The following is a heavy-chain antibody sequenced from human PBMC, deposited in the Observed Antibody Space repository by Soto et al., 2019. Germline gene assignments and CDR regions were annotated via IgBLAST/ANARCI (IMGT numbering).Heavy chain of an antibody. CDR1: GYTLPELS. Sequence: GASVKVSCKVSGYTLPELSMHWVRQAPGKRLEWMGGFDPEDGETIYAQKFQGRVTMTEDTSTDTAYMELSSLRSEDTAVYYCATPRYCTNGVCYGWYFDYWGQGTLVTVSS. CDR3: ATPRYCTNGVCYGWYFDY. CDR2: FDPEDGET. V-gene: IGHV1-24*01. D-gene: IGHD2-8*01. J-gene: IGHJ4*02.